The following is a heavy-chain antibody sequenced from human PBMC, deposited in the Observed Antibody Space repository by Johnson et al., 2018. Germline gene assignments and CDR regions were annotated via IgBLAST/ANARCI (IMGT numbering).Heavy chain of an antibody. D-gene: IGHD6-19*01. CDR3: ARLRTIAVAGTYYYYGMDV. Sequence: EVQLLESGAEVKKPGESLKISCKGSGYSFTSYWIGWVRQMPGKGLEWMGVIYPGDSDTRYNPSFQGQVTISADKSISTAYLQWSSLKASDTAMYYCARLRTIAVAGTYYYYGMDVWGQGTTVTVSS. V-gene: IGHV5-51*01. CDR1: GYSFTSYW. J-gene: IGHJ6*02. CDR2: IYPGDSDT.